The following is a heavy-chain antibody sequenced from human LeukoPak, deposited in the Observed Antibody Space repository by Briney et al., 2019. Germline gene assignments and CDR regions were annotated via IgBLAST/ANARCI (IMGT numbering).Heavy chain of an antibody. Sequence: GASVKVSCKASGGTFSSYATSWVRQAPGQGLEWMGRIIPILGIANYAQKFQGRVTITADKSTSTAYMELSSLRSEDTAVYYCAREATTVTTEGWFDPWGQGTLVTVSS. V-gene: IGHV1-69*04. J-gene: IGHJ5*02. D-gene: IGHD4-17*01. CDR3: AREATTVTTEGWFDP. CDR2: IIPILGIA. CDR1: GGTFSSYA.